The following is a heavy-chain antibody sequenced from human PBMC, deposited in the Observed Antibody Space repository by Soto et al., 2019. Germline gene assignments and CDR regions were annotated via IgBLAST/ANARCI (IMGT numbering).Heavy chain of an antibody. Sequence: GGSLRLSCVASGIEFSNYVMSWVRQAPGKGLEWVSISSASGRSRYHADSVEGRFTISRDNSKNTLYLHMTNLRAEDTAVYYCAKDGNWLDVYFDVWGQRTPVTVSS. D-gene: IGHD6-19*01. J-gene: IGHJ4*02. V-gene: IGHV3-23*01. CDR1: GIEFSNYV. CDR2: SSASGRSR. CDR3: AKDGNWLDVYFDV.